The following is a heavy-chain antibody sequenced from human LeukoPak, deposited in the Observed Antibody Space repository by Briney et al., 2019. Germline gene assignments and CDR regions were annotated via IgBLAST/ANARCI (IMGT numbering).Heavy chain of an antibody. Sequence: SETLSLTCTVSGGSISSSSYYWGWIRQPPGKGLEWIGSIYYSGSTYYNPSLKSRVTISVDTSKIQFSLKLSSVTAADTAVYYCARHGYCSSTSCYKNWFDPWGQGTLVTVSS. CDR1: GGSISSSSYY. D-gene: IGHD2-2*02. CDR3: ARHGYCSSTSCYKNWFDP. J-gene: IGHJ5*02. V-gene: IGHV4-39*01. CDR2: IYYSGST.